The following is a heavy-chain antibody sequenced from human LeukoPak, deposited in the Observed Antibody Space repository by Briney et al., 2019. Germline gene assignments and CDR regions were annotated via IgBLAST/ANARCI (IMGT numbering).Heavy chain of an antibody. CDR2: ISWNSGTK. V-gene: IGHV3-9*01. Sequence: GRSLRLSCAASGFTFDDYAMHWVRQAPGKGLEWVSGISWNSGTKGYADSVRGRFTISRDNAKNSLYLQMNSLRVEDTALYYCAKDKQGTNYYNYYMDVWGIGTTVTVSS. CDR3: AKDKQGTNYYNYYMDV. D-gene: IGHD3-10*01. CDR1: GFTFDDYA. J-gene: IGHJ6*03.